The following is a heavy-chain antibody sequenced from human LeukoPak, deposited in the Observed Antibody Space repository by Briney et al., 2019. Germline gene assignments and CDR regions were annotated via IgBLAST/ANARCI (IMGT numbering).Heavy chain of an antibody. J-gene: IGHJ4*02. CDR3: VRDRSRPNPFFDS. V-gene: IGHV4-30-4*01. CDR1: GGSISSGDYY. D-gene: IGHD6-13*01. CDR2: IHHSGTN. Sequence: SQALSLTCTVSGGSISSGDYYWSWIRQPPGKGLEWIGYIHHSGTNYFYNPSLKSRVPMSVDTSKNQFSLKLSSVGAADTAVYYCVRDRSRPNPFFDSWGQGTLVTVSS.